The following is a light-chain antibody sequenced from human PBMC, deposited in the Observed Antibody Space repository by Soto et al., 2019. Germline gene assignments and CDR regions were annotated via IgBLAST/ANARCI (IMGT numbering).Light chain of an antibody. CDR2: GAS. Sequence: EIVLTHSPGTLSLSPGERATLSCRASQSVSSSYLAWYQQKPGQAPRLLIYGASSRATGIPDRFSGSGSGTEFTLTISSLQSEDFAVYYCQQYNNWPQTFGQGTKV. V-gene: IGKV3-20*01. CDR3: QQYNNWPQT. CDR1: QSVSSSY. J-gene: IGKJ1*01.